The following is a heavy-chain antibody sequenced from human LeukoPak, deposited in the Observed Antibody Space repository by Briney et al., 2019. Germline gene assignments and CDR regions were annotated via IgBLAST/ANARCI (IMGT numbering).Heavy chain of an antibody. CDR2: ISGSGGST. Sequence: PGGSLSLSCAASGFTFSSYAMSWVRQAPGKGLEWVSTISGSGGSTYNTDSVEGRFTISRDNSKNTLYLQMNSLRAEDTAVYFCANGDDYGSRWFFDYWGQGTLVTASS. D-gene: IGHD4-17*01. V-gene: IGHV3-23*01. CDR3: ANGDDYGSRWFFDY. J-gene: IGHJ4*02. CDR1: GFTFSSYA.